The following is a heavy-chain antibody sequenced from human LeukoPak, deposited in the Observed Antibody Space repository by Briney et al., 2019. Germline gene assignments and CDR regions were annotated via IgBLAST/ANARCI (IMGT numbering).Heavy chain of an antibody. V-gene: IGHV1-18*01. CDR1: GYRFSNYC. CDR3: ARVGSPDSENSGWKLFFDY. CDR2: ISACNGDT. Sequence: ASVKVSCKASGYRFSNYCITWVRQAPGQGLECMGWISACNGDTNYAQNFQGRLTMTTDTSTNTAYMELRSLRSDDTAVYYCARVGSPDSENSGWKLFFDYWGQGTLVTVSS. J-gene: IGHJ4*02. D-gene: IGHD6-25*01.